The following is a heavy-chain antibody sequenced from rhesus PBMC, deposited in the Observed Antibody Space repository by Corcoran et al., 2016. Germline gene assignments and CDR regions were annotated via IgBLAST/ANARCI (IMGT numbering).Heavy chain of an antibody. V-gene: IGHV4-80*01. CDR3: ARDQVAAAGRYY. CDR1: GSSIRSYW. Sequence: QVQLQESGPGLVKPSETLSLTCAVSGSSIRSYWWRWILQPPGKGLEWIGEINGKSGSTYYNPSLKSRVTISKDASKNQFSLKLSSVTAADTAVYYCARDQVAAAGRYYWGQGVLVTVSS. CDR2: INGKSGST. D-gene: IGHD6-31*01. J-gene: IGHJ4*01.